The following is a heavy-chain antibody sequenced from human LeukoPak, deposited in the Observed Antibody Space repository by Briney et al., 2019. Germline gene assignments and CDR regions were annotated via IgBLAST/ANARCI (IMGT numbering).Heavy chain of an antibody. Sequence: GGSLRLSCAASGVTLSDYAMNWVRQAPGKGLQWVSGISGSGASTYYGDSVKGRFIISRDNSKNTLYLQMESLRAEDTAVYYCAKGAGSGCLLYWFEPWGQGTLVTVSS. V-gene: IGHV3-23*01. CDR2: ISGSGAST. D-gene: IGHD6-19*01. CDR1: GVTLSDYA. CDR3: AKGAGSGCLLYWFEP. J-gene: IGHJ5*02.